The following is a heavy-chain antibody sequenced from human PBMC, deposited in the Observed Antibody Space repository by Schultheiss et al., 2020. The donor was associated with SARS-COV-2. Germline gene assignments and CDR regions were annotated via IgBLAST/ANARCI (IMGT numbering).Heavy chain of an antibody. CDR2: IKQDGSEK. CDR1: GFTFSSYW. D-gene: IGHD2-2*01. V-gene: IGHV3-7*03. CDR3: ARERGGEDIVVVPAADY. J-gene: IGHJ4*02. Sequence: GGSLRLSCAASGFTFSSYWMSWVRQAPGKGLEWVANIKQDGSEKYYVDSVKGRFTISRDNAKNSLYLQMNSLRAEDTAVDYCARERGGEDIVVVPAADYWGQGTLVTVSS.